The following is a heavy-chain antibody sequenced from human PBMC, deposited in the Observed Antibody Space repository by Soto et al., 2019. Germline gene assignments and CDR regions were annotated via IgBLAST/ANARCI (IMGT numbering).Heavy chain of an antibody. CDR3: ARGPIELSLYYFDY. V-gene: IGHV4-34*01. J-gene: IGHJ4*02. D-gene: IGHD1-1*01. Sequence: ASETLSLTCAVYGGSFSGYYWSWIRQPPGKGLEWIGEINHSGSTNYNPSLKSRVTISVDTSKNQFSLKLSSVTAADTAVYYCARGPIELSLYYFDYWGQGTLVTVSS. CDR2: INHSGST. CDR1: GGSFSGYY.